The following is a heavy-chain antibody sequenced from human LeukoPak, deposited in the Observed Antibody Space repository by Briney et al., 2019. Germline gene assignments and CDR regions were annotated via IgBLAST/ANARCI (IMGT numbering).Heavy chain of an antibody. V-gene: IGHV4-34*01. J-gene: IGHJ1*01. D-gene: IGHD3-10*01. Sequence: PSETLSLTCAVYGGSFSGYYWNWIRQPPGKGLEWIGEINHSGSTNYNPSLKSRVTISVDTSKNQFSLKLSSVTAADTAVYYCARGELLWFGEDWFQHWGQGTLVTVSS. CDR2: INHSGST. CDR1: GGSFSGYY. CDR3: ARGELLWFGEDWFQH.